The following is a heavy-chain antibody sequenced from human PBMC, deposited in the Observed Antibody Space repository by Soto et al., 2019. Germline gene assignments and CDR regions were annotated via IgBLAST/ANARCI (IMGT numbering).Heavy chain of an antibody. CDR1: GFTLSGYA. Sequence: EVQLAESGGGLAQPGGSLRLSCAASGFTLSGYAMDWVRQAPGKGLEYVSGISSNGVGTYYANSVQGRFTISRDNSKNAVYLQMGSLRPEDMAVYYCARRARPDFYYMDVWGKGTTVTVS. D-gene: IGHD6-6*01. J-gene: IGHJ6*03. CDR3: ARRARPDFYYMDV. V-gene: IGHV3-64*01. CDR2: ISSNGVGT.